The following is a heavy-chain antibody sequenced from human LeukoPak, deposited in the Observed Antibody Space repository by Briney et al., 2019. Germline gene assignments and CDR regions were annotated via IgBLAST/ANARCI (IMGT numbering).Heavy chain of an antibody. V-gene: IGHV3-23*01. J-gene: IGHJ4*02. CDR1: GFTFSTSG. CDR2: ISGSGGKI. D-gene: IGHD1-1*01. CDR3: AKGPRSTVSTTLDY. Sequence: SGRSLSLACGASGFTFSTSGMHWVRQAPGKGLEWVSAISGSGGKIYYADSVKGRFTISRDNSKNTLSLQMNSLRAEDTAVYYCAKGPRSTVSTTLDYWGQGTLVTVSS.